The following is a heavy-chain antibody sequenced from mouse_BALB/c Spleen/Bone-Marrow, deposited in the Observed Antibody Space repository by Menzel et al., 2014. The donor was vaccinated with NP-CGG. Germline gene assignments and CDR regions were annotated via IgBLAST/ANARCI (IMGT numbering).Heavy chain of an antibody. V-gene: IGHV1-69*02. J-gene: IGHJ3*01. CDR3: TRDDGGFAY. CDR1: GYTFTSYW. CDR2: IYPSDSYT. Sequence: QAQLQQSGTDLVRPGASVKLSCKASGYTFTSYWINWVKQRPGQGLEWIGNIYPSDSYTNYNQKFKDKATLTVDKSSSTAYMLLSSPTSEDSAVYYCTRDDGGFAYWDQGTLVTVSA. D-gene: IGHD1-1*02.